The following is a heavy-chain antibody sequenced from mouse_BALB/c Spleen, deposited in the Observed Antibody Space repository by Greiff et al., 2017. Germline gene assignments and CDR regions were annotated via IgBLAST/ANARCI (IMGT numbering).Heavy chain of an antibody. CDR3: TRGLHYYDWFAY. CDR2: INPSNGGT. CDR1: GYTFTSYY. J-gene: IGHJ3*01. V-gene: IGHV1S81*02. D-gene: IGHD1-2*01. Sequence: QVQLQQSGAELVKPGASVKLSCKASGYTFTSYYMYWVKQRPGQGLEWIGEINPSNGGTNFNEKFKSKATLTVDKSSSTAYMQLSSLTSEDSAVYYCTRGLHYYDWFAYWGQGTLVTVSA.